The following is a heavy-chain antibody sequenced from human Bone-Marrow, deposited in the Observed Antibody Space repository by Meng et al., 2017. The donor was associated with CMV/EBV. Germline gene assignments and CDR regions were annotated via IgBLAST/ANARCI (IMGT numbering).Heavy chain of an antibody. Sequence: GESLNISCAASGFTVSSNYMSGVRQAPGKGLEWGSVIYSGGSTYYADSVKGRFTISRDNSKNTLYLQMNSLRAEDTAVYYCAREMDFWSGKPYYGMDVWGQGTTVTVSS. CDR1: GFTVSSNY. J-gene: IGHJ6*02. CDR2: IYSGGST. D-gene: IGHD3-3*01. V-gene: IGHV3-66*02. CDR3: AREMDFWSGKPYYGMDV.